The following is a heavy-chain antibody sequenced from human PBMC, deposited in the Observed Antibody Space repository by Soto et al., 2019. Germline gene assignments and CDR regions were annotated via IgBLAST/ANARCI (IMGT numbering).Heavy chain of an antibody. CDR3: ARLGKSTGSDS. V-gene: IGHV4-59*12. CDR1: GTSLSSYY. Sequence: PSETQSLTSTVSGTSLSSYYWTWIRQPPGSGLEWIGYVSNSGSTNYNPSLKSRVTISVDTSKNQFSLKLSSVTAADPAVYYCARLGKSTGSDSWGQGTLVTVSS. J-gene: IGHJ5*01. D-gene: IGHD1-1*01. CDR2: VSNSGST.